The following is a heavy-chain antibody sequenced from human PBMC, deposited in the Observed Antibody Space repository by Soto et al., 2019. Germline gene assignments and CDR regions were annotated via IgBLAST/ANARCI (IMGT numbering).Heavy chain of an antibody. CDR2: MSGSGGHK. Sequence: EVQLLESGGGLVQPWGSLRLSCAASGFSFNFYVMTWVRQAPGKGLEWVSGMSGSGGHKYYADSVKGRFTVSRDNSNSTLFLQMNSLRAEDTAVYYCARAVTQYFDSWAQGTLVTVSS. CDR1: GFSFNFYV. V-gene: IGHV3-23*01. J-gene: IGHJ4*02. CDR3: ARAVTQYFDS.